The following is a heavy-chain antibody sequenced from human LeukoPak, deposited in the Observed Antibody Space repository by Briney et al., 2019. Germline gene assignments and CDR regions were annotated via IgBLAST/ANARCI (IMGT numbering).Heavy chain of an antibody. V-gene: IGHV3-23*01. CDR3: AKGTAYVSGWHFDY. Sequence: GGSLRLSCAASGFTFNNYAMTWVRQPPGKGLEWVSGISGSGDNTYHAHTVKGRFTISRDNSKNTLYLQMNSLRAEDTAVYYCAKGTAYVSGWHFDYWGQGTLVTVSS. CDR1: GFTFNNYA. CDR2: ISGSGDNT. J-gene: IGHJ4*02. D-gene: IGHD6-19*01.